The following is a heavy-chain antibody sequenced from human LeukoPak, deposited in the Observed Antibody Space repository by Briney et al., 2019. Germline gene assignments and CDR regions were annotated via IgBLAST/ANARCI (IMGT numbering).Heavy chain of an antibody. V-gene: IGHV3-7*01. J-gene: IGHJ4*02. Sequence: PGGSLRLSCAASGFTFTKYWMTRVRQDPGKGLEWVANINQDGSERFYVDSVKGRFTISRDNAKNSLYLQMNSLGAEDTAVYYCARGLDCRSTSCYLDTWGQGTLVTVSS. CDR1: GFTFTKYW. D-gene: IGHD2-2*01. CDR3: ARGLDCRSTSCYLDT. CDR2: INQDGSER.